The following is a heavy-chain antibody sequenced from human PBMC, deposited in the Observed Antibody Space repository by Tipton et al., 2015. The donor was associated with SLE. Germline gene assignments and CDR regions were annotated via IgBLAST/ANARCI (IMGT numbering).Heavy chain of an antibody. CDR2: FYYSGNT. Sequence: TLSLTCTVSGDSISSSSYYWGWIRQPPGKGLEWIGTFYYSGNTYYNPSLKSRVTISVDTSKNQFSLKLSSVTAADTAVYYCAREGGSYTAFDYWGQGTLVTVSS. V-gene: IGHV4-39*07. CDR3: AREGGSYTAFDY. J-gene: IGHJ4*02. D-gene: IGHD1-26*01. CDR1: GDSISSSSYY.